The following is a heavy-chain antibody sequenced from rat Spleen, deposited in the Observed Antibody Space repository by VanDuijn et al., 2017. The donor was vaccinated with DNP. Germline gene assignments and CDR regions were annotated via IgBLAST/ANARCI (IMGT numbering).Heavy chain of an antibody. CDR1: GYSITSNY. J-gene: IGHJ2*01. D-gene: IGHD4-5*01. V-gene: IGHV3-1*01. CDR2: ISYSGST. CDR3: ARWVRYFDS. Sequence: EVQFQESGPGLVKSSQSLSLTCSVTGYSITSNYWGWIRKFPGNKMEWMGYISYSGSTGYNPSLKSRISITRDTSKNQFFLHLNSLTTEDTATYYCARWVRYFDSWGQGVMVTVSS.